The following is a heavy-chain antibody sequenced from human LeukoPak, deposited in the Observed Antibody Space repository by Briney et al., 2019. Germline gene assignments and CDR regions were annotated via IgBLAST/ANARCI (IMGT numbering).Heavy chain of an antibody. CDR1: GFTFSSYS. J-gene: IGHJ4*02. Sequence: PGGSLRLSCAASGFTFSSYSMNWVRQAPGKGLEWVSSISSSSSYIYYADSVKGRFTISRDNAKNSLYLQMSSLRAEDTAVYYCARGLVRSWYEGVDYWGQGTLVTVSS. CDR3: ARGLVRSWYEGVDY. CDR2: ISSSSSYI. V-gene: IGHV3-21*01. D-gene: IGHD6-13*01.